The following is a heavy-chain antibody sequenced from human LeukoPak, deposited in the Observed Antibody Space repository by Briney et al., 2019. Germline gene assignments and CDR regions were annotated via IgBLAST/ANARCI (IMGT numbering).Heavy chain of an antibody. Sequence: SETLSLTCAVSGGSISSGGYSWSWIRQPPGKGLEWIGYIYYSGSTYYNPSLKSRVTISVDTSTNRFSLKLTSVTAADTALYYCARVVASTSIDSWGQGTLVTVSS. CDR2: IYYSGST. CDR1: GGSISSGGYS. V-gene: IGHV4-30-4*07. J-gene: IGHJ4*02. D-gene: IGHD2-15*01. CDR3: ARVVASTSIDS.